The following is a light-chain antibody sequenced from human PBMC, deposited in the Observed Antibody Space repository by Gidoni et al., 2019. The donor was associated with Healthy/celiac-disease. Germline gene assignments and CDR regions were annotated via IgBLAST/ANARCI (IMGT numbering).Light chain of an antibody. CDR2: AAS. CDR1: QGISSW. V-gene: IGKV1-12*01. Sequence: DIQMTQYPSSVSASVGDRVTITCRASQGISSWVAWYQQKPGKAPNRLIYAASSLQSVVPSRFSISGSGTDFTLTISSLQPEDFATYYCQQANSCPPATFGGGTKVEIK. J-gene: IGKJ4*01. CDR3: QQANSCPPAT.